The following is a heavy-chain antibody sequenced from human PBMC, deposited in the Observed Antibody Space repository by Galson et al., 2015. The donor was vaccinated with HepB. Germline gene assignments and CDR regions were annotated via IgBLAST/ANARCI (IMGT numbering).Heavy chain of an antibody. CDR1: GFTFSSYS. V-gene: IGHV3-21*01. CDR2: ISSSSSYI. CDR3: ARDLGDYGGNTHFDY. J-gene: IGHJ4*02. Sequence: SLRLSCAASGFTFSSYSMNWVRQAPGKGLEWVSSISSSSSYIYYADSVKGRFTISRDNAKNSLYLQMNSLRAEDTAVYYCARDLGDYGGNTHFDYWGQGTLVTVSS. D-gene: IGHD4-23*01.